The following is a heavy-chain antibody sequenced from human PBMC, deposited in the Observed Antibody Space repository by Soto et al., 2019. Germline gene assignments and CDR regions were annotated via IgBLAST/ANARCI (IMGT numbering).Heavy chain of an antibody. CDR1: GFTFSGSA. D-gene: IGHD6-19*01. V-gene: IGHV3-73*01. Sequence: GGSLRLCCAASGFTFSGSAMHWVRQASGKGLEWVGRIRSKANSYATAYAASVKGRFTISRDDSKNTAYLQMNSLKTEDTAVYYCTRLSVAGSRTTIEYWGQGTLVTVSS. CDR3: TRLSVAGSRTTIEY. J-gene: IGHJ4*02. CDR2: IRSKANSYAT.